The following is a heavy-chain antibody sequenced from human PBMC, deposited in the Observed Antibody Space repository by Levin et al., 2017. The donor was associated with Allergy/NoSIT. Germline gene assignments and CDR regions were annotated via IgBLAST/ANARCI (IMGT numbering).Heavy chain of an antibody. CDR1: GFSFSSYG. J-gene: IGHJ4*02. D-gene: IGHD1-1*01. CDR3: ARDLDGNGFDG. CDR2: ISFDEKKK. V-gene: IGHV3-33*01. Sequence: GGSLRLSCAASGFSFSSYGMQWVRQAPGKGLEWVALISFDEKKKKYADSVKGRFIISRDNSKNALYLEMNSLRVEDTAFYYCARDLDGNGFDGWGQGTLVTVSS.